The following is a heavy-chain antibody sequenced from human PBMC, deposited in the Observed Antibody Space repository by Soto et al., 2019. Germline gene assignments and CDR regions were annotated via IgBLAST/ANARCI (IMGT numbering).Heavy chain of an antibody. J-gene: IGHJ4*02. V-gene: IGHV3-11*06. CDR3: ARVYTDYYFDY. D-gene: IGHD3-16*01. CDR2: ISSSSTYT. CDR1: GFTFSDYY. Sequence: QVQLVESGGGLVKPGGSLRLSCAASGFTFSDYYMSWIRQAPGKGLEWLSYISSSSTYTNYAGSVKGRFTISRDNAKNSLYLQMNSLRAEDTSVYYCARVYTDYYFDYWGQGTLVTVSS.